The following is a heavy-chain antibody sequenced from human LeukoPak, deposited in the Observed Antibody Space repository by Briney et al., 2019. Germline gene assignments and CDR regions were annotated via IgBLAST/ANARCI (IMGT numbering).Heavy chain of an antibody. J-gene: IGHJ5*02. D-gene: IGHD3-22*01. CDR2: ISGSGGST. CDR3: AKDQEPHYYDSSGYYFVANH. CDR1: GFTFSSYA. V-gene: IGHV3-23*01. Sequence: GGSLRLSCAASGFTFSSYAMSWVRQAPGKGLEWVSAISGSGGSTYYADSVKGRFTISRDNSKNTLYLQMNSLRAEDTAVYYCAKDQEPHYYDSSGYYFVANHWGQGTLVTVSS.